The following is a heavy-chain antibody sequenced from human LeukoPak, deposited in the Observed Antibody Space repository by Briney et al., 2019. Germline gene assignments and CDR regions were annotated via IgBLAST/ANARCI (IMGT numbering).Heavy chain of an antibody. CDR1: GFTFSSYE. Sequence: PGGSLRLSCAASGFTFSSYEMNWVRQAPGKGLEWVSYISSSGTTVYYADSVSGRFAISRDNAKSSLYLQMNSLRAEDTAVYYCARDRVAAPDDGFDIWGQGTMVTVSS. D-gene: IGHD1-26*01. V-gene: IGHV3-48*03. CDR3: ARDRVAAPDDGFDI. CDR2: ISSSGTTV. J-gene: IGHJ3*02.